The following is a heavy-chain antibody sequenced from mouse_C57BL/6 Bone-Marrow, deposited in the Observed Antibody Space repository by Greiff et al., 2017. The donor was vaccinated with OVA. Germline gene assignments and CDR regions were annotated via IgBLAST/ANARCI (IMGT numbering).Heavy chain of an antibody. Sequence: VQLQQSGPELVKPGASVKMSCKASGYTFTDYNMHWVKQSHGKSLEWIGYINPNNGGTSYNQKFKGKATLTGNKSSSTAYMELRSLTSEDSAVYYCARGSYYGSSCYYAMDYWGQGTSVTVSS. J-gene: IGHJ4*01. CDR1: GYTFTDYN. CDR2: INPNNGGT. D-gene: IGHD1-1*01. CDR3: ARGSYYGSSCYYAMDY. V-gene: IGHV1-22*01.